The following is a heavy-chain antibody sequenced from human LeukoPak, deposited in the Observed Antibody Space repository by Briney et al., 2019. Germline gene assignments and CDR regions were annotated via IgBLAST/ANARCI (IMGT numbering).Heavy chain of an antibody. J-gene: IGHJ6*02. V-gene: IGHV6-1*01. CDR2: TYYRSKWFN. D-gene: IGHD3-22*01. Sequence: SQTLSLACAISGDSVSSNSAAWHWIRQSPSRGLEWLGTTYYRSKWFNGYAASVKSRITINADTSKNQFSLKLSSVTAADTAVYYCARARGHQRPPSSYYDSSGSDPYYYYYGMDVWGQGTTVTVSS. CDR1: GDSVSSNSAA. CDR3: ARARGHQRPPSSYYDSSGSDPYYYYYGMDV.